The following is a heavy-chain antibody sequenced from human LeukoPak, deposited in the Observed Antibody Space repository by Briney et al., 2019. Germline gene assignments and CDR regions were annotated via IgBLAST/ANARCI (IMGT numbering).Heavy chain of an antibody. J-gene: IGHJ4*02. D-gene: IGHD2-15*01. V-gene: IGHV3-23*01. CDR1: GLSFSRFS. CDR3: VLKVRFDY. Sequence: GGSLRLSCAASGLSFSRFSMNWVRQAPGKGLEWVSGISGDAGRTYYADSVKGRFTISRDNSKDTLSLQMNSLRAEDTAVYYCVLKVRFDYWGQGALVTVSS. CDR2: ISGDAGRT.